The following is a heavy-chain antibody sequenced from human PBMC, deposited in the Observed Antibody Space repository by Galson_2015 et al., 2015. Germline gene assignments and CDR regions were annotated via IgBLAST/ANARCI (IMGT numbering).Heavy chain of an antibody. V-gene: IGHV5-51*01. D-gene: IGHD3-10*01. CDR3: ARQMEGSGSYYTRKYCYYGMDV. J-gene: IGHJ6*02. CDR2: IYPGDSDT. CDR1: GYSFTSYW. Sequence: QSGAEVKKPGESLKISCKGSGYSFTSYWIGWVRQMPGKGLEWMGIIYPGDSDTRYSPSFQGQVTISADKSISTAYLQWSSLKASDTAMYYCARQMEGSGSYYTRKYCYYGMDVWGQGTTVTVSS.